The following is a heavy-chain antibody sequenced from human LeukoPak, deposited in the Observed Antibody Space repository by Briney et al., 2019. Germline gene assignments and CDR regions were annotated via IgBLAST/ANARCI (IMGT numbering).Heavy chain of an antibody. D-gene: IGHD3-22*01. Sequence: SETLSLTCTVSGGSISSYYWSWIRQPAGKGLEWIGRIYTSGSTNYNPSLKSRVTMSVDTSKNQFSLKLSSVTAADTAVYYCARGLTGNNYYDSSGYWNAFDIWGQGTMVTVSS. CDR3: ARGLTGNNYYDSSGYWNAFDI. J-gene: IGHJ3*02. V-gene: IGHV4-4*07. CDR1: GGSISSYY. CDR2: IYTSGST.